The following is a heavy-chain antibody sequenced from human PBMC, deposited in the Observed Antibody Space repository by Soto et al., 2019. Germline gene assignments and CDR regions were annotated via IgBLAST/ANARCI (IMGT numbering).Heavy chain of an antibody. CDR1: GYTFTGYY. V-gene: IGHV1-2*02. CDR3: ARETGVETAMKNYYYVMDV. Sequence: ASVKVSCKASGYTFTGYYMHWVRQAPGQGLEWMGWINPNSGGTNYAQKFQGRVTMTRDTSISTAYMELSRLRSDDTAVYYCARETGVETAMKNYYYVMDVWGQGTTVTVSS. J-gene: IGHJ6*02. CDR2: INPNSGGT. D-gene: IGHD5-18*01.